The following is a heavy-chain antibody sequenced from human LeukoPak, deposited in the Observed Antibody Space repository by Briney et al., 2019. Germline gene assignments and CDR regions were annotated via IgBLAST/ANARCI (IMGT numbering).Heavy chain of an antibody. CDR2: ISSSGRTI. J-gene: IGHJ4*02. V-gene: IGHV3-48*03. Sequence: GGSLRLSCAVSGFTFSSYEMNWVRQAPGKGLEWVSYISSSGRTIYYADSVKGRFTISRDSAKNSLYLQMISLRVEDTAVYYCGRRAIAEGFDYWGQGTLVTVSS. CDR1: GFTFSSYE. D-gene: IGHD6-13*01. CDR3: GRRAIAEGFDY.